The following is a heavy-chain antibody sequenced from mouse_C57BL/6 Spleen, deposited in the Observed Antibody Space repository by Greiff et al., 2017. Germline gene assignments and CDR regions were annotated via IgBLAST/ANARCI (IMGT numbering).Heavy chain of an antibody. D-gene: IGHD2-3*01. Sequence: VQRVESGPGLVAPSQSLSITCTVSGFSLTSYGVAWVRQPPGKGLEWLGVIWGGGSTNYYSALMPRLSISKDNSKSQVFLKMNSLQTDDTAMYYCAKHESDGYYSWFAYWGQGTLVTVSA. V-gene: IGHV2-9*01. CDR2: IWGGGST. CDR3: AKHESDGYYSWFAY. CDR1: GFSLTSYG. J-gene: IGHJ3*01.